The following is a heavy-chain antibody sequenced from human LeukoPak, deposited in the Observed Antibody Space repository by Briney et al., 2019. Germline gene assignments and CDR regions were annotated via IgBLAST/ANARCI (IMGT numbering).Heavy chain of an antibody. CDR3: ARGEQKATITGLDS. CDR1: GFTFSSYS. D-gene: IGHD5-24*01. CDR2: ISSSSSYI. J-gene: IGHJ4*02. Sequence: GGSLRLSCAASGFTFSSYSMNWVRQAPGKGLEWVSSISSSSSYIYYADSVKGRFTISRDNAKNSLYLQMNSLIAEDTAVYFCARGEQKATITGLDSWGQGTLVTVSS. V-gene: IGHV3-21*01.